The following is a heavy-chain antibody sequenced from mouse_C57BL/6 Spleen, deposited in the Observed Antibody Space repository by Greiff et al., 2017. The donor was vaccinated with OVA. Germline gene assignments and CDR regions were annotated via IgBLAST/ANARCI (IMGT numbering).Heavy chain of an antibody. D-gene: IGHD1-1*01. CDR3: ARSRFITTVVAPDV. V-gene: IGHV1-85*01. CDR2: IYPRDGST. CDR1: GYTFTSYD. Sequence: QVQLQQSGPELVKPGASVKLSCKASGYTFTSYDINWVKQRPGQGLEWIGWIYPRDGSTKSNEKFKGKATLTVDTSSSTAYMELHSLTSEDSAVYFCARSRFITTVVAPDVWGTGTTVTVSS. J-gene: IGHJ1*03.